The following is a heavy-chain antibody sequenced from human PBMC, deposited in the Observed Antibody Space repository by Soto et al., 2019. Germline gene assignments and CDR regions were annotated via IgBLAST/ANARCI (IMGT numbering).Heavy chain of an antibody. D-gene: IGHD4-17*01. V-gene: IGHV1-46*01. J-gene: IGHJ6*02. CDR3: AREGPTVTMEYSYYGMDV. Sequence: ASVKVSCKASGYTFTRYYIHWVRQAPGQGLEGMGIINPTGGSTTYAQKFQGRVTMTRDTSTGTVYMELSSLRSEDTAVYYCAREGPTVTMEYSYYGMDVWGQGTTVTVSS. CDR2: INPTGGST. CDR1: GYTFTRYY.